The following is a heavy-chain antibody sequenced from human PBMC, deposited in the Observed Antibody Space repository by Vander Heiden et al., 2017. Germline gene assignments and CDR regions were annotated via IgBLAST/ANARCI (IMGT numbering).Heavy chain of an antibody. CDR2: IKQDGSEK. CDR3: ARRRCSSTSCFFDY. J-gene: IGHJ4*02. D-gene: IGHD2-2*01. Sequence: EVQLVESGGGLVQPGGSLRRSCAASGFTFGNDWMSWVRQAPGKGLEWVANIKQDGSEKYYVDSVKGRFTISRDNAKNSLYLQMNSLRAEDTAVYYCARRRCSSTSCFFDYWGQGTLVTVSS. CDR1: GFTFGNDW. V-gene: IGHV3-7*01.